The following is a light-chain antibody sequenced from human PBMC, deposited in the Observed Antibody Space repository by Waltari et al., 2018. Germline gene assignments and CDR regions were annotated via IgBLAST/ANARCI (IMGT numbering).Light chain of an antibody. CDR1: DLQTKT. V-gene: IGLV3-21*03. Sequence: SYVLTQPPSVSVAPGKRAKITWGGPDLQTKTGQWDQQKPGRAPDLFVFDDDKRPSGIPERVSGSNSGSAATLTISRVEPGDEADYYCQVWDADGDHVVFGGGTRLTVL. CDR3: QVWDADGDHVV. J-gene: IGLJ3*02. CDR2: DDD.